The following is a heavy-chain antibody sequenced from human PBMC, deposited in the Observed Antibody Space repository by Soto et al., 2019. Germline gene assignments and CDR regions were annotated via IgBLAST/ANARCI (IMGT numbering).Heavy chain of an antibody. V-gene: IGHV1-69*13. CDR3: ARSPGITGTRASQYAMDV. J-gene: IGHJ6*02. CDR2: IIPIFGTP. CDR1: GDTFSTFA. Sequence: SVKVSCKASGDTFSTFAISWVRQAPGQGLEWMGGIIPIFGTPDYAQHFPGRVTISADESTKTAYLELSSLRPEDTAVYYCARSPGITGTRASQYAMDVWGQGTTVTV. D-gene: IGHD1-20*01.